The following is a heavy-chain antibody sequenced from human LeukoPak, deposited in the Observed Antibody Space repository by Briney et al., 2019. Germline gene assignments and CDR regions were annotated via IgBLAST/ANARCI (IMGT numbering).Heavy chain of an antibody. J-gene: IGHJ6*02. V-gene: IGHV3-7*01. CDR3: ARDPLVGATIEGYYYGMDV. CDR1: GFTFGSYG. Sequence: PGGSLRLSCAASGFTFGSYGMHWVRQAPGKGLEWVANIKQDGSEKYYVDSVKGRFTISRDNAKNSLYLQMNSLRAEDTAVYYCARDPLVGATIEGYYYGMDVWGQGTTVTVSS. CDR2: IKQDGSEK. D-gene: IGHD1-26*01.